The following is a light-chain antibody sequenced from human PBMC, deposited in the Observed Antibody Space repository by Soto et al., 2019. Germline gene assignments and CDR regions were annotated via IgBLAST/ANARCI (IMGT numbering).Light chain of an antibody. J-gene: IGKJ4*01. CDR2: GAS. CDR1: QSXGTF. Sequence: DIQMTQSPSSLSASVGDRVTITCRTSQSXGTFLNWYQQKLGEAPKLLIFGASNLQSAVPSRFTGSGSETDFTFTVSSLXPEXXATYXXXXTYRAPFTFGGGTKVEIK. CDR3: XXTYRAPFT. V-gene: IGKV1-39*01.